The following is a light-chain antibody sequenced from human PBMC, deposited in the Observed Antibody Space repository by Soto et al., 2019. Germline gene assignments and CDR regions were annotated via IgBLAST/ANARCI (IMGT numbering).Light chain of an antibody. CDR3: QQYGDYNSPRYS. Sequence: EIVLTQSPGTLSLSPGDRVTLSCRASQSVSSNYLAWYQQKPGQAPRLLIYATSSRATVIPDRFSGSGSGTDFTLTICRLEPEDFVMYYCQQYGDYNSPRYSFGQGTRLEI. CDR1: QSVSSNY. CDR2: ATS. J-gene: IGKJ2*03. V-gene: IGKV3-20*01.